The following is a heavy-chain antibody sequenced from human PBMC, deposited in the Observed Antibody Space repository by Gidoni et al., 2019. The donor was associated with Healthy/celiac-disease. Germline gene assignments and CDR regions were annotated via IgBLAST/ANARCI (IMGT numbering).Heavy chain of an antibody. D-gene: IGHD2-15*01. CDR1: GGSISSGGYY. CDR2: IYYSGST. CDR3: ARVGLVGSTRLDY. Sequence: QVQLQESGPGLVKPSQTLSLTCPFSGGSISSGGYYWSWIRQHPGKGLEWIGYIYYSGSTYYNPALKSRVTISVDTSKNQFSLKLSSVTAADTAVYYCARVGLVGSTRLDYWGQGTLVTVSS. J-gene: IGHJ4*02. V-gene: IGHV4-31*03.